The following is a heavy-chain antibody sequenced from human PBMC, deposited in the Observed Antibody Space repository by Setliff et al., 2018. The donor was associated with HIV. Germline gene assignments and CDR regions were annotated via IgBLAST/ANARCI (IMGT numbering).Heavy chain of an antibody. CDR1: GFSFRTYA. Sequence: GGSLRLSCAASGFSFRTYAMSWVRQAPGKGLEWVSAISATAGDTYYADSVKGRFTISRDNSKNTLYLQMNSLRAEDTAVYYCAREGSSSSWFDPWGQGTLVTVSS. CDR2: ISATAGDT. V-gene: IGHV3-23*01. CDR3: AREGSSSSWFDP. J-gene: IGHJ5*02. D-gene: IGHD6-6*01.